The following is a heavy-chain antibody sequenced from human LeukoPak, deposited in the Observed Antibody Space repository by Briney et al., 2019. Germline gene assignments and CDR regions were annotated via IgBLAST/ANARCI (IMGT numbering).Heavy chain of an antibody. D-gene: IGHD3-22*01. Sequence: PSETLTLTCAVYGGSLSGYHWSWIRQAPGKGLEWIGDISHTGRSTYNPSLKSRLTMPTDTSRNQFSLRLSSVTAADTSIYFCASTMMTSSYYFDSWGQGTQVIVSS. V-gene: IGHV4-34*01. CDR2: ISHTGRS. CDR1: GGSLSGYH. J-gene: IGHJ4*02. CDR3: ASTMMTSSYYFDS.